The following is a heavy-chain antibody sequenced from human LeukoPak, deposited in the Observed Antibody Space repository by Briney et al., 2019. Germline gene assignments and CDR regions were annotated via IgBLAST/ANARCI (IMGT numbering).Heavy chain of an antibody. CDR1: GFTFSSYA. CDR3: AKDRSYYYDSSGHRGAFDI. D-gene: IGHD3-22*01. Sequence: AGGSLRLSCAASGFTFSSYAGSWVRQAPGKGLEWVSALSGSGGSTYYADSVKGRFTISRDNSKNTLYLQMNSLRAEDTAVYYCAKDRSYYYDSSGHRGAFDIWGQGTMVTVSS. CDR2: LSGSGGST. V-gene: IGHV3-23*01. J-gene: IGHJ3*02.